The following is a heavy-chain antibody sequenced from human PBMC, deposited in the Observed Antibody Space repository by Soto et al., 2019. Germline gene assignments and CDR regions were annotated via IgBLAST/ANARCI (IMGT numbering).Heavy chain of an antibody. Sequence: PRLSCAASGFTFSSYGMHWVRQAPGKGLEWVAVISYDGSNKYYADSVKGRFTISRDNSKNTLYLQMNSLRAEDTAVYYCAKLAYYYDSSGWAFDIWGQGTMVTVSS. CDR3: AKLAYYYDSSGWAFDI. CDR1: GFTFSSYG. J-gene: IGHJ3*02. CDR2: ISYDGSNK. D-gene: IGHD3-22*01. V-gene: IGHV3-30*18.